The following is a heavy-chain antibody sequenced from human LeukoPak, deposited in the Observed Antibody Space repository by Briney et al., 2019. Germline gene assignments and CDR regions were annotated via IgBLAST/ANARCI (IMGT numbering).Heavy chain of an antibody. CDR2: IYYSGST. D-gene: IGHD2-2*01. CDR1: GGSVSSNSYY. Sequence: SETLSLTCTVSGGSVSSNSYYWDWIRQPPGKGLEWIGSIYYSGSTYYNPSLRSRVTISVDTSKNQFSLKLSSVTAADTAVYYCARHLYHTWPGWYFDLWGRGTLVTVSS. J-gene: IGHJ2*01. CDR3: ARHLYHTWPGWYFDL. V-gene: IGHV4-39*01.